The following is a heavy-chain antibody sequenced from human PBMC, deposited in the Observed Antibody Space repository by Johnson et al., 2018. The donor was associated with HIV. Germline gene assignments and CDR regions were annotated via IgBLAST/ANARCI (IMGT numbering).Heavy chain of an antibody. V-gene: IGHV3-74*01. J-gene: IGHJ3*02. CDR2: INNDGNNT. CDR1: GFTFSSYA. D-gene: IGHD6-19*01. CDR3: SRDRSSGWKSFDAFDI. Sequence: VQLVESGGGVVQPGRSLRLSCAASGFTFSSYAMHWVRQAPGKGLVWVSRINNDGNNTSYADSVKGRFTISRDNAKNTRYLQMNSLRVEDTAVYYCSRDRSSGWKSFDAFDIWGQGTMVTVSS.